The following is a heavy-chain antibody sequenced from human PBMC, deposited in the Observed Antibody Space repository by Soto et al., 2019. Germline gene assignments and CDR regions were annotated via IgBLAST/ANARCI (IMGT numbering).Heavy chain of an antibody. D-gene: IGHD1-26*01. CDR2: INSDGSST. Sequence: GGSLRLSCAASGFTFSSYWMHWVRQAPGKGLVWVSRINSDGSSTSYADSVKGRFTISRDNAKNTLYLQMNSLRAEDTAVYCCARVESGSYNWFDTWGQGTLVTVSS. J-gene: IGHJ5*02. CDR3: ARVESGSYNWFDT. V-gene: IGHV3-74*01. CDR1: GFTFSSYW.